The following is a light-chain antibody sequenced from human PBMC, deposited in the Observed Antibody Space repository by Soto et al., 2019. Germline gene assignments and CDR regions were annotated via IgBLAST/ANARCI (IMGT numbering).Light chain of an antibody. CDR2: SNN. J-gene: IGLJ2*01. CDR1: SSNIGSNT. Sequence: QSVLTQPPSASGTPGQRVTISCSGSSSNIGSNTVNWYQQLPGTAPKLLIYSNNQRPSGVPDRFSGSKSGTSASLAISGFQSEDEADYYCAAWDDSLPGVVFGGGTKLTVL. V-gene: IGLV1-44*01. CDR3: AAWDDSLPGVV.